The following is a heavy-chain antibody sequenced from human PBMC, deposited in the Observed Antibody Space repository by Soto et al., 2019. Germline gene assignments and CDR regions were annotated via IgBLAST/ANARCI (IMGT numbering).Heavy chain of an antibody. Sequence: PGESLKISCKGSGYSFTSYWISWVRQMPGKGLEWMGRIDPSDSYTNYSPSFQGHVTISADKSISTAYLQWSSLKASDTAMYYCARVARRDTAMVNSFDYWGQGTLVTVSS. CDR2: IDPSDSYT. CDR1: GYSFTSYW. D-gene: IGHD5-18*01. J-gene: IGHJ4*02. CDR3: ARVARRDTAMVNSFDY. V-gene: IGHV5-10-1*01.